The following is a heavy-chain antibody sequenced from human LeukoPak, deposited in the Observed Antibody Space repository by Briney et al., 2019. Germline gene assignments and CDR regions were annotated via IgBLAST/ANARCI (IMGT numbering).Heavy chain of an antibody. CDR3: ATQDGYDNSGHYGY. CDR1: GFSFGNFG. V-gene: IGHV3-30*03. Sequence: TGGSLRLSCAASGFSFGNFGMHWVRQAPGKGLEWVAVISYDGSNKYFADSVKGRFTISRDNSKNTLYLQMNSLRAEDTAVYHCATQDGYDNSGHYGYWGQGTLVTVSS. J-gene: IGHJ4*02. CDR2: ISYDGSNK. D-gene: IGHD3-22*01.